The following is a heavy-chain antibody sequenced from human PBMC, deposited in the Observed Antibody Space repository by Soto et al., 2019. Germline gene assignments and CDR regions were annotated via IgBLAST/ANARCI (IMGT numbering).Heavy chain of an antibody. CDR2: ISLSGSDT. J-gene: IGHJ4*02. Sequence: EVQLVESGGGLVQPGGSLRLSCAASGFTFSSYTMNWVRQAPGKGLEWVSYISLSGSDTYYAGSVKGRFTISRDNAKNSLSLQMNSLRAEDTAVYYCVRDHIWSFDYWGQGTPVTVSS. D-gene: IGHD3-10*01. CDR3: VRDHIWSFDY. V-gene: IGHV3-48*01. CDR1: GFTFSSYT.